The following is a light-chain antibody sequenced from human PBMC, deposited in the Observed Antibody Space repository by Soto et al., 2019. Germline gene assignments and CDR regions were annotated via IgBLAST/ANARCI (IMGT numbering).Light chain of an antibody. J-gene: IGKJ2*01. CDR2: AAS. V-gene: IGKV1-39*01. CDR3: QQSYSAPYT. Sequence: DIQMTQSPSSLSASVGDRVTIACRASQNINNYLHWYQQKPGKAPNLLIYAASTLQSAVPSRFSGSGSGTDFTLSISSLQPEDFATYSCQQSYSAPYTFGLGTKVEIK. CDR1: QNINNY.